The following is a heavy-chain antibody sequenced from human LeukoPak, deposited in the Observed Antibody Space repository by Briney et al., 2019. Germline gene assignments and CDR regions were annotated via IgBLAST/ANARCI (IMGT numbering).Heavy chain of an antibody. CDR3: ARDSPTTVTRFGWFDP. D-gene: IGHD4-17*01. CDR2: IYTSGST. Sequence: SETLSLTCTVSGGSIRGGIYYWSWIRQPAGKGLEWIGRIYTSGSTNYNPSLKSRVTISVDTSKNQFSLKLSSVTAADTAVYYCARDSPTTVTRFGWFDPWGQGTLVTVSS. J-gene: IGHJ5*02. CDR1: GGSIRGGIYY. V-gene: IGHV4-61*02.